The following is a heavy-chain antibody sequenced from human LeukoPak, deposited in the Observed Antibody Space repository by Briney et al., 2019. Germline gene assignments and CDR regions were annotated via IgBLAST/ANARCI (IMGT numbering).Heavy chain of an antibody. CDR1: GYTFTSYG. Sequence: GASVKVSCKASGYTFTSYGISWVRQAPGQGLEWMGWISAYNGNTNYAQKLQGRVTMTTDTSTSTAYMELRSLRSEDTAVYYCATRPYDSSGYGDDYWGQGTLVTVSS. V-gene: IGHV1-18*01. CDR3: ATRPYDSSGYGDDY. CDR2: ISAYNGNT. J-gene: IGHJ4*02. D-gene: IGHD3-22*01.